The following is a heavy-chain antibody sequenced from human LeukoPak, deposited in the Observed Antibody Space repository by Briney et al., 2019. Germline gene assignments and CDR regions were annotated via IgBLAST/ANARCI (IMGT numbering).Heavy chain of an antibody. CDR2: ISSSSSYI. V-gene: IGHV3-21*01. CDR1: GFTFSSYS. D-gene: IGHD6-13*01. CDR3: ARSGYSSSWYALDY. J-gene: IGHJ4*02. Sequence: AGGSLRHSCAASGFTFSSYSMNWVRQAPGKGLEWVSSISSSSSYIYYADSVKGRFTISRDNAKTSLYLQMNSLRAEDTAVYYCARSGYSSSWYALDYWGQGTLVTVSS.